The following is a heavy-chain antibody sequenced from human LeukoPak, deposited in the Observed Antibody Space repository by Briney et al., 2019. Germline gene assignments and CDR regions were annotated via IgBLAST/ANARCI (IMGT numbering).Heavy chain of an antibody. CDR1: GGSISSYY. J-gene: IGHJ4*02. Sequence: PSETLSLTCTVSGGSISSYYWSWIRQPPGKGLEWIGYIYYSGSTNYNPSLKSRVTISVDTSKNQFSLKLSSVTAADTAVYYCAGSVVPDYWGQGTLVTVSS. CDR3: AGSVVPDY. D-gene: IGHD2-2*01. V-gene: IGHV4-59*01. CDR2: IYYSGST.